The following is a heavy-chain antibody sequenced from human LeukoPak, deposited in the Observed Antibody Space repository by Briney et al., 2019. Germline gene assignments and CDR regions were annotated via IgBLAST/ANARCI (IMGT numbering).Heavy chain of an antibody. V-gene: IGHV1-2*02. CDR2: INPNSGGT. D-gene: IGHD3-22*01. Sequence: GASVKVSCKASGYTFTGYYMHWVRQAPGPGLEWMGWINPNSGGTNYAQKFQGRVTMTRDTSISTAYMELSRLRSDDTAVYYCARGRVKVDSSGRLPDYWGQGTLVTVSS. CDR1: GYTFTGYY. CDR3: ARGRVKVDSSGRLPDY. J-gene: IGHJ4*02.